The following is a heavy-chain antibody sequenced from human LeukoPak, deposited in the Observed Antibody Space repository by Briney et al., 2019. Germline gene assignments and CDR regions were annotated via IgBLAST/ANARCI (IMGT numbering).Heavy chain of an antibody. Sequence: SETLSLTCTVSGGSISSSRYYWGRIRHPPGKGLEWIGNIYYSESTYYNPSLKSRVTISVDTSKNQFSLKLSSVTAADTAVYYCAKQRRDGYNYFDYWGQGTLVTVSS. D-gene: IGHD5-24*01. J-gene: IGHJ4*02. CDR1: GGSISSSRYY. V-gene: IGHV4-39*01. CDR3: AKQRRDGYNYFDY. CDR2: IYYSEST.